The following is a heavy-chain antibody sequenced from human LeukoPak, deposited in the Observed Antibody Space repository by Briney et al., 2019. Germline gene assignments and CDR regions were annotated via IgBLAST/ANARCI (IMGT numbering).Heavy chain of an antibody. J-gene: IGHJ4*02. CDR3: ARAGGVDTAMDANFDY. Sequence: SETLSLTCTVSDGSISIYYWNWIRQPPGKGLEWIGYIYNSGSSTIYNPSLQSRVTISVDMSKNHFSLRLSSVTAADTAMYYCARAGGVDTAMDANFDYWGQGTLVTVSS. CDR1: DGSISIYY. CDR2: IYNSGSST. D-gene: IGHD5-18*01. V-gene: IGHV4-59*01.